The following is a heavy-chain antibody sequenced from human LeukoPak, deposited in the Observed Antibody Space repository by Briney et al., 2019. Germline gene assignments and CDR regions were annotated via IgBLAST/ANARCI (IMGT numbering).Heavy chain of an antibody. D-gene: IGHD5-18*01. CDR1: GYTFSNYG. Sequence: ASVKVSCKASGYTFSNYGITWVRQAPGQGLEWMGWINPNSGGTNYAQKFQGRVTMTRDTSISTAYMELSRLRSDDTAVYYCAREGTRDTPDAFDIWGQGTMVTVSS. CDR2: INPNSGGT. V-gene: IGHV1-2*02. J-gene: IGHJ3*02. CDR3: AREGTRDTPDAFDI.